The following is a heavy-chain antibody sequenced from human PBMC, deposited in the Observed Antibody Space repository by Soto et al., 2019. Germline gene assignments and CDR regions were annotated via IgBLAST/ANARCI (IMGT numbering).Heavy chain of an antibody. CDR1: GFTSSSFV. D-gene: IGHD3-10*01. V-gene: IGHV3-30*18. CDR2: ISSDGNNQ. J-gene: IGHJ3*01. CDR3: AKERGVFDAFGV. Sequence: QVQLVESGGGVVQPGTSLSLSCAASGFTSSSFVIHWVRQAPGKGLEWLAVISSDGNNQYYADSVQGRFTISRDNSKKTLYLQGNSRRTEDTDVSFCAKERGVFDAFGVWGQWTMVTVS.